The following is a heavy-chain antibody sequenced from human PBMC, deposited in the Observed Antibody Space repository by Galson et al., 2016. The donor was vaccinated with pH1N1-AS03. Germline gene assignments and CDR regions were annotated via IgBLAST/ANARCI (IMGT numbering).Heavy chain of an antibody. J-gene: IGHJ4*02. CDR1: GFTFSDNH. CDR3: TRYARGPSF. V-gene: IGHV3-11*04. Sequence: SLRLSCAASGFTFSDNHMSWIRQAPGRGLEYIGYISESGSGTVYRDSVKGRFTTSRENAKNSLYLQMSSLRAEDTAVYYCTRYARGPSFGGQGTLVTVSS. CDR2: ISESGSGT.